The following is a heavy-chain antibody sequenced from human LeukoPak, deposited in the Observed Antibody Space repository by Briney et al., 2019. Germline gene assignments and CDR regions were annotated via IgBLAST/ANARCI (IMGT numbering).Heavy chain of an antibody. CDR2: ISGSGGST. Sequence: QTGGSLRLSCAASGFTFSSYAMSWVRQAPGKGLEWVSAISGSGGSTYYADSVKGRFTISRDNSKNTLYLQMNSLRAEDTAVYYCAKDGLVMVRGVPLSAHFDYWGQGTLVTVSS. J-gene: IGHJ4*02. CDR3: AKDGLVMVRGVPLSAHFDY. D-gene: IGHD3-10*01. CDR1: GFTFSSYA. V-gene: IGHV3-23*01.